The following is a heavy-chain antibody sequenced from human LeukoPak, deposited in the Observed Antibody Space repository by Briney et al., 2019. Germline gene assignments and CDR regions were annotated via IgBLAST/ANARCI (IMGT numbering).Heavy chain of an antibody. CDR1: GDSVPSNSAA. V-gene: IGHV6-1*01. J-gene: IGHJ4*02. CDR3: ARVRDGGYDFFDY. CDR2: TYYRSKWYS. D-gene: IGHD5-12*01. Sequence: SQALSLTCAISGDSVPSNSAAWIWIRQSPSRGLEWLGRTYYRSKWYSDYAVSVKSRITINADTSKNQFALQLNSVAPEDTAVYYCARVRDGGYDFFDYWGQGTLVTVSS.